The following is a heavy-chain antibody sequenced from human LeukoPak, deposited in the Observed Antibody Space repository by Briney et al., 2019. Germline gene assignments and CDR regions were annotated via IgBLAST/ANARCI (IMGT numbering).Heavy chain of an antibody. CDR2: ISGSGGST. D-gene: IGHD3-10*01. CDR1: GFTFSSYA. J-gene: IGHJ4*02. Sequence: PGGSLRLSCAASGFTFSSYAMSWVRQAPGKVLEWVSAISGSGGSTYYADSVKGRFTISRDNSKNTLYLQMNSLRAEDTAVYYCAKPYYGSGSYYNYYFDYWGQGTLVTVSS. CDR3: AKPYYGSGSYYNYYFDY. V-gene: IGHV3-23*01.